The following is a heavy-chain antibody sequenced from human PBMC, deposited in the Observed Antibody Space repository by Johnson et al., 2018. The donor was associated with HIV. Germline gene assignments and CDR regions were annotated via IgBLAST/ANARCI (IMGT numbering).Heavy chain of an antibody. V-gene: IGHV3-30*04. CDR2: ISYDGSNK. J-gene: IGHJ3*02. Sequence: QVQLVESGGGVVQPGRSLRLSCAASGFTFSSYAMHWVRQAPGKGLEWVAVISYDGSNKYYADSVKGRFTISRDNSKNTLYLQMNSLRAEDTAVYYCARASVSSPRYSSSSDDAFDILGQGTMVTVSS. CDR3: ARASVSSPRYSSSSDDAFDI. CDR1: GFTFSSYA. D-gene: IGHD6-6*01.